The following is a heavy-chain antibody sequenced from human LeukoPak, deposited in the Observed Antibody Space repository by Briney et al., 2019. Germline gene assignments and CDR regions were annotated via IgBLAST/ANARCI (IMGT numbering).Heavy chain of an antibody. D-gene: IGHD3-22*01. V-gene: IGHV3-74*01. CDR2: INSDGSST. J-gene: IGHJ6*02. Sequence: GGSLRLSCAASGFTLSGYWMHWVRQAPGKGLVWVSRINSDGSSTSYADSVKGRFTISRDNAKNTLYLQMNSLRAEDTAVYYCARGDYYDSSGYSRWVYYYGMDVWGQGTTVTVSS. CDR1: GFTLSGYW. CDR3: ARGDYYDSSGYSRWVYYYGMDV.